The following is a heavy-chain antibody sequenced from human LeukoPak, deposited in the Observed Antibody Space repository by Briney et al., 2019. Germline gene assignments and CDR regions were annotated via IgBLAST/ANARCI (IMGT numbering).Heavy chain of an antibody. CDR1: GFTFDDYA. CDR2: ISWNSGSI. D-gene: IGHD3-10*02. Sequence: PGGSLRLSCAASGFTFDDYAMHWVRQAPGKGLEWVSGISWNSGSIGYADSVKGRFTISRDNAKNSLYLQMNSLRAEDTALYYCANGPSPYVAGHFDYWGQGTLVTVSS. J-gene: IGHJ4*02. V-gene: IGHV3-9*01. CDR3: ANGPSPYVAGHFDY.